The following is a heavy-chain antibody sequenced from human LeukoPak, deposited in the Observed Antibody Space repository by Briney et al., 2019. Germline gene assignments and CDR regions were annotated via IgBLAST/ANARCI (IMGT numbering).Heavy chain of an antibody. CDR2: IWYDGSNK. Sequence: PGGSLRLSCAASGFTFSSYGMHWVRQAPGKGLEWVAVIWYDGSNKYYADSVKGRFTISRDNSMNTLYLQMNSLRAEDTAVYYCARVSIAAAGIYYYYYGMDVWGQGTTVTVSS. V-gene: IGHV3-33*01. CDR1: GFTFSSYG. CDR3: ARVSIAAAGIYYYYYGMDV. J-gene: IGHJ6*02. D-gene: IGHD6-13*01.